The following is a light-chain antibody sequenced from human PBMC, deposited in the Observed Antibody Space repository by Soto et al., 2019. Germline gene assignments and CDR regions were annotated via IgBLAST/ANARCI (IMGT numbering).Light chain of an antibody. Sequence: SYVLTQPPSVSVAPGKTTRITCGGNNIGDKNVHWYQEKPGQALVVVIYNDSDRPSGIPERFSGSNSGNTATLTISRVEAGDEADYYCQAWDSTSDHVVFGGGTKLTVL. CDR2: NDS. CDR3: QAWDSTSDHVV. CDR1: NIGDKN. V-gene: IGLV3-21*04. J-gene: IGLJ2*01.